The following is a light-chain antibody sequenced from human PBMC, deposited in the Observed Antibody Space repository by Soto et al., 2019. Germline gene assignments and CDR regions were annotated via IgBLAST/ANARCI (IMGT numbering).Light chain of an antibody. CDR2: KAS. Sequence: DIQMTQSPSTLSASIGDTVTITCRASQSIGRWLAWYQQRPGKPPSVLIYKASTLKYGVPSRFSGSGSGTEFTLTISSLQPDDFGTYYCHQYDSSSTFGQGTKVEMK. J-gene: IGKJ1*01. CDR1: QSIGRW. CDR3: HQYDSSST. V-gene: IGKV1-5*03.